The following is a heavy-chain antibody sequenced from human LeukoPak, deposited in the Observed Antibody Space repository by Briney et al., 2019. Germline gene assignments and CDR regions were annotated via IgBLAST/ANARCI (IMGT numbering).Heavy chain of an antibody. CDR3: AKWGDYDILTGYYVPDY. Sequence: PGGSLRLSCVASGFTFTNYAMSWVRQAPGKGLEWVSAITGSDGSSYYADSVKGRFTISRDNSKNTLYLQENSLRAEDTAVYYCAKWGDYDILTGYYVPDYWGQGTLVTVSS. J-gene: IGHJ4*02. D-gene: IGHD3-9*01. CDR2: ITGSDGSS. CDR1: GFTFTNYA. V-gene: IGHV3-23*01.